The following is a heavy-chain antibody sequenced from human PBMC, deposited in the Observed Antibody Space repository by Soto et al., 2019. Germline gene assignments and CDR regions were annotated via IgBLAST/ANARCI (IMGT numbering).Heavy chain of an antibody. CDR3: VRNLKGKVVVVPAAIPKVGYYYGMDV. Sequence: GASVKVSCKASGGTFSSYAISWVRQAPGQGLEWMGGIIPIFGTANYAQKFQGRVTITADESTSTAYMELSSLRSEDTAVYYCVRNLKGKVVVVPAAIPKVGYYYGMDVWGQGTTVTVSS. CDR2: IIPIFGTA. V-gene: IGHV1-69*13. J-gene: IGHJ6*02. D-gene: IGHD2-2*02. CDR1: GGTFSSYA.